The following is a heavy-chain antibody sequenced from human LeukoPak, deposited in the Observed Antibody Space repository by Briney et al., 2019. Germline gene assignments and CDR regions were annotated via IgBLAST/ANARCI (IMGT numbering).Heavy chain of an antibody. J-gene: IGHJ4*02. CDR1: GFTFSSYA. CDR3: ARNSPIFGVVAGLADY. D-gene: IGHD3-3*01. V-gene: IGHV3-30*01. CDR2: ISYDGSNK. Sequence: GRSLRLSCAASGFTFSSYAMHWVRQAPGKGLEWVAVISYDGSNKYYADSVKGRFTISRDNSKNTLYLQMNSLRAEDTAVFYCARNSPIFGVVAGLADYWGQGTLVTVSS.